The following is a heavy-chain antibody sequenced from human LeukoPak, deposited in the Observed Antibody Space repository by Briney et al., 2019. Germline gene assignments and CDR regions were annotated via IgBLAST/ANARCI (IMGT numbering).Heavy chain of an antibody. D-gene: IGHD1-26*01. Sequence: PSETLSLTCTVSGGSISSYYWSWIRQPPGKGLEWIGYVAYSGSTDYNPSLKSRVTISLDTSKNQFSLRLSSVTAADTAVYYCARETRLHSGSYSNDAFDIWGQGTMVTVSS. CDR3: ARETRLHSGSYSNDAFDI. V-gene: IGHV4-59*01. CDR2: VAYSGST. J-gene: IGHJ3*02. CDR1: GGSISSYY.